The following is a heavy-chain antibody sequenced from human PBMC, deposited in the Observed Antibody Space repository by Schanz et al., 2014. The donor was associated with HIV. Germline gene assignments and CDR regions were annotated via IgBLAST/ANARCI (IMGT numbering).Heavy chain of an antibody. D-gene: IGHD6-13*01. J-gene: IGHJ5*02. CDR2: ISYDGNTK. V-gene: IGHV3-30*03. Sequence: QVQLVESGGGVVQPGRSLRLSCAASGFTFRSYGMHWVRQAPGKGLEWVALISYDGNTKYYADSVKGRFSISRDNSKNMLYLQMNSLRAEDTAVYYCAREYYSRNWNWFDPWGQGNLVTVSS. CDR1: GFTFRSYG. CDR3: AREYYSRNWNWFDP.